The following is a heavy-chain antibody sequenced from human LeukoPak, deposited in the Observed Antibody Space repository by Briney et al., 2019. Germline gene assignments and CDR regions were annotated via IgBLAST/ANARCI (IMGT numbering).Heavy chain of an antibody. V-gene: IGHV4-4*07. CDR3: ARVEYSYGTTTFDY. Sequence: PSETLSLTCTVSGGSISSYYWSWIRQPAGKGLEWIGRIYTSGSTNYNPSLKSRVTMSVDTSKNQFSLKLSSVTAADTAVYYCARVEYSYGTTTFDYWGQGTLVTVSS. J-gene: IGHJ4*02. CDR2: IYTSGST. CDR1: GGSISSYY. D-gene: IGHD5-18*01.